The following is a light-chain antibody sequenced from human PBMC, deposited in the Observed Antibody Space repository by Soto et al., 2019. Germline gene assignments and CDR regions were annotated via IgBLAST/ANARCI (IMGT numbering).Light chain of an antibody. J-gene: IGLJ2*01. Sequence: QSVLTQPPSVSGTPGQRVTISCSGSSSNIGINPVNWYQQLPGTAPTLLIYGNNQRPSGVPDRFSGSKSGTSASLAISALQSEDEAEYYCAACDSSLNAHLLFGGGTKVTVL. CDR2: GNN. CDR1: SSNIGINP. V-gene: IGLV1-44*01. CDR3: AACDSSLNAHLL.